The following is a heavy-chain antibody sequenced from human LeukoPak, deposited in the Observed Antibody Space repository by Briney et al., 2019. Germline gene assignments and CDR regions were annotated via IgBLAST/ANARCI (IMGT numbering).Heavy chain of an antibody. CDR1: GFTFSSYG. Sequence: PGGSLRLSCAASGFTFSSYGMHWVRQAPGKGLEWVAVIWYGGSNKYYADSVKGRFTISRDNSKNTLYLQMNSLRAEDTAIYYCAKLLWFGDLGGGPFDIWGQGTMVTVSS. J-gene: IGHJ3*02. CDR2: IWYGGSNK. V-gene: IGHV3-33*06. D-gene: IGHD3-10*01. CDR3: AKLLWFGDLGGGPFDI.